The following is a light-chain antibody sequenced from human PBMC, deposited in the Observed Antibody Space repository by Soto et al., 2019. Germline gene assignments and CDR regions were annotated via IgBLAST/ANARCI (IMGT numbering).Light chain of an antibody. V-gene: IGLV2-11*01. CDR3: CSYAGTSYV. CDR1: SSDVGAYNY. Sequence: QSALTQPRSVSGSAGQSVTISCTGTSSDVGAYNYVSWYQQHPGKAPKLMIYDVNKRPSGVPDRFSGSKSGNTASLTISGLQAEDEADYYCCSYAGTSYVFGTGTKVTVL. CDR2: DVN. J-gene: IGLJ1*01.